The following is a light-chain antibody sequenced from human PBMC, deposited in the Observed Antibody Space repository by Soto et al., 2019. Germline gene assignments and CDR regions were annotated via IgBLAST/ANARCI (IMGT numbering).Light chain of an antibody. CDR1: QGLKF. CDR2: EAT. Sequence: DIQMTQSPSSVSASVGYTFTITCRASQGLKFLAWYQQKPGKAPRLLIYEATNLQSGVPPRFSGSGSGTEFTLTISSLQPDDFATYYCQQFFSTFGQGTKGDIK. V-gene: IGKV1-12*01. CDR3: QQFFST. J-gene: IGKJ1*01.